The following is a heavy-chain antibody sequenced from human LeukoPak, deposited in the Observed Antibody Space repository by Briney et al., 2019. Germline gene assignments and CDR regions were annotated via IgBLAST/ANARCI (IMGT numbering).Heavy chain of an antibody. Sequence: ASVKVSCKASGYTFTSYGISWVRQAPGQGLEWMGWISAYNGNTNYAQKLQGRVTMTTDTSTSTAYMELRSLRSDDTAVYYCARDERVGRYYYDSSGYRPQNDFDYWGQGTLVTVSS. CDR2: ISAYNGNT. J-gene: IGHJ4*02. V-gene: IGHV1-18*01. CDR3: ARDERVGRYYYDSSGYRPQNDFDY. CDR1: GYTFTSYG. D-gene: IGHD3-22*01.